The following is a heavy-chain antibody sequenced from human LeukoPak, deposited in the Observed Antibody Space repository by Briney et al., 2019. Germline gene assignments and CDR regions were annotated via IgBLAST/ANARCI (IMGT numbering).Heavy chain of an antibody. CDR1: GFTFSSYA. D-gene: IGHD3-10*01. J-gene: IGHJ4*02. Sequence: PGGSLRLSCAASGFTFSSYAMHWVRQAPGKGLEWVAVISYDGSSKYYADSVKGRFTISRDNSKNTLYLQMNSLRAEDTAVYYCARAPRITMVRGVTGITDYWGQGTLVTVSS. CDR2: ISYDGSSK. V-gene: IGHV3-30-3*01. CDR3: ARAPRITMVRGVTGITDY.